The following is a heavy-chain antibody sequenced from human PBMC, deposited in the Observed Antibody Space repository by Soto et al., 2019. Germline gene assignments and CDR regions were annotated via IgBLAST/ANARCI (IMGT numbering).Heavy chain of an antibody. CDR3: ARGLGHCSGGSCYVS. CDR1: GYSFSNYD. Sequence: ASVKVSCKAFGYSFSNYDINWVRQATGQGLEWMGWMNPNSGNTGYAQSLQGRVTMTRNTSISTAYMELSSLRSDDTAVYYCARGLGHCSGGSCYVSWGQGTLVTVSS. J-gene: IGHJ5*02. V-gene: IGHV1-8*02. D-gene: IGHD2-15*01. CDR2: MNPNSGNT.